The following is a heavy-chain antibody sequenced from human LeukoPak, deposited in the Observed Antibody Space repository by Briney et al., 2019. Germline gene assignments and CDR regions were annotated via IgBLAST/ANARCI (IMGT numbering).Heavy chain of an antibody. CDR2: IYYSGST. CDR1: GGSISSGDYC. J-gene: IGHJ6*02. Sequence: SETLSLTCTVSGGSISSGDYCWSWIRQPPGKGLEWIGYIYYSGSTYYNPSLKSRVTISVDASKNQFSLKLSSVTAADTAVYYCARSYYYYYGMDVWGQGTTVTVSS. V-gene: IGHV4-30-4*01. CDR3: ARSYYYYYGMDV.